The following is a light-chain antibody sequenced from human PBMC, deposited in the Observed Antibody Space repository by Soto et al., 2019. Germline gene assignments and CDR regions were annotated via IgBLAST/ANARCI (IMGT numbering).Light chain of an antibody. Sequence: EIVLTQSPGTLSLSPGERATLSCRASQSLSSSYVVWYQQKPGQAPRLLIYAASRRATCIPDRFSGSGSATEYTLTISRFEPEDFAVYYCQQQGTFGQGTKLEIK. CDR3: QQQGT. J-gene: IGKJ2*01. V-gene: IGKV3-20*01. CDR1: QSLSSSY. CDR2: AAS.